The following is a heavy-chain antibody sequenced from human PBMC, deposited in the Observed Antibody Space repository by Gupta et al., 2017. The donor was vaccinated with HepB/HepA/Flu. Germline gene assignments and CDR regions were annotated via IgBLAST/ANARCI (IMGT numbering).Heavy chain of an antibody. D-gene: IGHD2-15*01. Sequence: QVQLQASAPGLLKSSRTLFLTWTVSCGSPRSSKYSRIWIRQPPGKGRECIGTISYNGVTFYKQSLKSRRTVSMDRSKNQFSLKLDSVAAAKTAVYYCARQWVVPAPWAQFDHWGQGRLVTVSS. CDR1: CGSPRSSKYS. CDR2: ISYNGVT. V-gene: IGHV4-39*01. J-gene: IGHJ4*02. CDR3: ARQWVVPAPWAQFDH.